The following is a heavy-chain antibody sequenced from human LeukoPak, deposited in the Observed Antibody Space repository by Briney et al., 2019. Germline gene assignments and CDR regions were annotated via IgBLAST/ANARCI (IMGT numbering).Heavy chain of an antibody. D-gene: IGHD3-16*01. CDR1: GFTFSRYW. CDR2: IKQDGSDK. Sequence: GGSLRLSCAASGFTFSRYWMSWVRQAPGKGLEWVANIKQDGSDKDYVDSVKGRFTISRDNAMNSLYLQMNSLRVEDTAVYYCTREGVGGFDTWGQGAMVTVSS. J-gene: IGHJ3*02. CDR3: TREGVGGFDT. V-gene: IGHV3-7*01.